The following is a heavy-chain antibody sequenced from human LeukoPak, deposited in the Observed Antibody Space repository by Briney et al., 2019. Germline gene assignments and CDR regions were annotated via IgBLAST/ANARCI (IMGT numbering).Heavy chain of an antibody. CDR2: IYHSGST. Sequence: PSETLSLTCTVSGYSISSGYYWGWIRQPPGKGLEWIGSIYHSGSTYYNPSLKSRVTISVDTSKNQFSLKLSSVTAADTAVYYCARIVMVVAATNFDYWGQGTLVTVSS. CDR3: ARIVMVVAATNFDY. CDR1: GYSISSGYY. V-gene: IGHV4-38-2*02. D-gene: IGHD2-15*01. J-gene: IGHJ4*02.